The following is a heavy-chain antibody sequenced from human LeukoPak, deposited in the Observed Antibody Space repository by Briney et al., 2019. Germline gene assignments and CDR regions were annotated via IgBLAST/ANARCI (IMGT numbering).Heavy chain of an antibody. D-gene: IGHD3-3*01. CDR1: GGSISSYY. J-gene: IGHJ4*02. Sequence: ETLSLTCTVSGGSISSYYWSWVRQAPGKGLEWVSVIYSGGSTYYADSVKGRFTISRDNSKNTLYLQMNSLRAEDTAVYYCARTPASYDFWSGYYTGSDYFDYWGQGTLVTVSS. V-gene: IGHV3-66*01. CDR2: IYSGGST. CDR3: ARTPASYDFWSGYYTGSDYFDY.